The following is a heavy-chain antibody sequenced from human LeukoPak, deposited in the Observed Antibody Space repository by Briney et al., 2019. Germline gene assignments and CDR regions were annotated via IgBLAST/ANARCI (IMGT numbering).Heavy chain of an antibody. CDR1: GFTFSTYA. CDR3: AKGHTDSSWVYFDY. J-gene: IGHJ4*02. CDR2: ISGNGGAT. Sequence: GGSLRLSCAASGFTFSTYAMSGVRQAPGKGLEWVSTISGNGGATYYADSVKGRFTISRDNSKITLYLQMNSVRADDTAVYYCAKGHTDSSWVYFDYWGQGSLVTVSS. D-gene: IGHD3-22*01. V-gene: IGHV3-23*01.